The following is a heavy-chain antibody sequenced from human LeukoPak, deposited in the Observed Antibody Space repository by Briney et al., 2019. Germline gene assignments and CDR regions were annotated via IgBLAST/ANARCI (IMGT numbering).Heavy chain of an antibody. CDR3: ARSKWFGELLFDY. Sequence: PGGSLRLSCAASGFTFSDHYMDWVRQAPGKGLEWVGRIRNKANSYTTEYAASVKGRFTVSRDDSKNSLYLQMNSLKTEDTAVYYCARSKWFGELLFDYWGQGTLVTVSS. J-gene: IGHJ4*02. D-gene: IGHD3-10*01. V-gene: IGHV3-72*01. CDR2: IRNKANSYTT. CDR1: GFTFSDHY.